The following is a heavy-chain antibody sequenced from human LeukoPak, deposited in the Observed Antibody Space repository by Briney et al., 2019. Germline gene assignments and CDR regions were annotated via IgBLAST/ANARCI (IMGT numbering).Heavy chain of an antibody. Sequence: GGSLRLSCAASGFTFGNYWMHWVRQAPGKGLLWVSRISDDGSSANYADSVQGRFTISRDNAENTVYLQMHSLRAEDTAVYYCVSGYCSSTTCYRGAYWGQGTLVTVSS. CDR2: ISDDGSSA. V-gene: IGHV3-74*01. CDR1: GFTFGNYW. D-gene: IGHD2-2*03. J-gene: IGHJ4*02. CDR3: VSGYCSSTTCYRGAY.